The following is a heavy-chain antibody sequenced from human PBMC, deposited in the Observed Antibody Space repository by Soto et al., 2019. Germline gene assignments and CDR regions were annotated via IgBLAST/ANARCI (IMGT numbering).Heavy chain of an antibody. CDR1: GFSLSTYGVG. V-gene: IGHV2-5*02. Sequence: SGPTLVNPTQTLTLTCNLSGFSLSTYGVGVGWIRQPPGKALEWLALIYWDDDTRFSPSLNSRLAITKDTSKSQVVLTMTHMDPVDTATYYCAHRPGFSMAFDYWGPGSLVTVSS. J-gene: IGHJ4*02. CDR2: IYWDDDT. D-gene: IGHD3-10*01. CDR3: AHRPGFSMAFDY.